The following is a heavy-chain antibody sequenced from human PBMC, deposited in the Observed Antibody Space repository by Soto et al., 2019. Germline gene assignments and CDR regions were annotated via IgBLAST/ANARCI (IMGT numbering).Heavy chain of an antibody. CDR2: ISPYSGNT. J-gene: IGHJ6*02. D-gene: IGHD3-16*01. V-gene: IGHV1-18*01. CDR1: GYIFVNYG. CDR3: AMLDNYVTPTPQHV. Sequence: QVQLVQSGDEVRKPGSSVKVSCKASGYIFVNYGIAWVRQAPGQGLEWMGWISPYSGNTHYASKVQGRLTMTTDTPTTTAYMHLTSLTSDDTSVYYCAMLDNYVTPTPQHVWAQGTTVTLSS.